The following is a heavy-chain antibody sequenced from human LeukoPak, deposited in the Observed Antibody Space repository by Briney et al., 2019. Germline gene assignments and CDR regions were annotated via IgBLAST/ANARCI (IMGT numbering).Heavy chain of an antibody. J-gene: IGHJ4*02. Sequence: GGSLRLSCAASGFTFSSYWMHWVRQAPGKGLVWVSRIGLDGSSTSYSDSVKGRFTISRANAKNTLYLYMNSLRADDTAVYYCARGRAYASGSDFDYWGQGTLVTVSS. CDR3: ARGRAYASGSDFDY. D-gene: IGHD3-10*01. CDR1: GFTFSSYW. V-gene: IGHV3-74*01. CDR2: IGLDGSST.